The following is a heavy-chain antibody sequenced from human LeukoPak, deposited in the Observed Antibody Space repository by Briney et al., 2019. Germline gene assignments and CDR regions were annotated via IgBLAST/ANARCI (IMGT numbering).Heavy chain of an antibody. V-gene: IGHV3-48*03. D-gene: IGHD2-8*01. CDR2: INSADNVE. CDR3: ARDTVNGPFVISLDL. J-gene: IGHJ5*02. CDR1: GFSLSSSE. Sequence: GGSLRLSCAASGFSLSSSEMNWVRQAPGKGPEWVAHINSADNVEYYTDSVRGRFTMSRDNAKDLRYLHLNSLRDEDRAVYYCARDTVNGPFVISLDLWGQGVLVTVSS.